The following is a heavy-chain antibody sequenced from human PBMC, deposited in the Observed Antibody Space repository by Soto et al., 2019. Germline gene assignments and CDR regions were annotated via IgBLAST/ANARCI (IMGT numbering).Heavy chain of an antibody. Sequence: GGSLRLSCAASGFTFSSYSMTWVRQAPGPGLEWVSSISSSSSYIYYADSVKGRFTISRDNAKNSLYLQMNSLRAEDTAVYYCAKRDYEVDRLDDAFDIWGQGTMVTVSS. CDR1: GFTFSSYS. D-gene: IGHD3-16*01. CDR3: AKRDYEVDRLDDAFDI. CDR2: ISSSSSYI. V-gene: IGHV3-21*01. J-gene: IGHJ3*02.